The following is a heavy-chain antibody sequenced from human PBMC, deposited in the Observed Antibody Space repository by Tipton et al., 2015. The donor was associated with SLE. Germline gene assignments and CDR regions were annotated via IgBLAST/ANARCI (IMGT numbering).Heavy chain of an antibody. Sequence: GSLRLSCAASGFTFSSYSMNWVRQAPGKGLEWVSSISSSSSYIYYADSVKGRFTISRDNAKNSLYLQMNSLRAEDTAAYYCASLVTVTTDFDYWGQGTLVTVSS. J-gene: IGHJ4*02. CDR3: ASLVTVTTDFDY. D-gene: IGHD4-17*01. CDR1: GFTFSSYS. CDR2: ISSSSSYI. V-gene: IGHV3-21*01.